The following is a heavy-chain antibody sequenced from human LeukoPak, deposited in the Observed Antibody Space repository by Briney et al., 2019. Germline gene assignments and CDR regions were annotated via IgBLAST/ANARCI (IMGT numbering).Heavy chain of an antibody. D-gene: IGHD6-19*01. CDR2: INHSGST. CDR1: DGSFSGYY. V-gene: IGHV4-34*01. CDR3: ARAGGSGLIDY. Sequence: SETLSLTCAVYDGSFSGYYWSWIRQPPGKGLEWIGEINHSGSTNYNPSLKSRVTISVDTSKNQFSLKLNSVTAADTAVYYCARAGGSGLIDYWGQGILVTVSS. J-gene: IGHJ4*02.